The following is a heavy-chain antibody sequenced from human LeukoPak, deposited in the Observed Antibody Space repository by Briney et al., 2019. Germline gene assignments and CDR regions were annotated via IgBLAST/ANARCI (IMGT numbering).Heavy chain of an antibody. CDR1: GFTFSSYW. Sequence: GGSLRLSCAASGFTFSSYWMSWVRQAPGKGLEWVAVISYDGSNKYYADSVKGRFTISRDNSKNTLYLQMNSLRAEDTAVYYCARDRPLIEENAFDIWGQGTMVTVSS. J-gene: IGHJ3*02. V-gene: IGHV3-30-3*01. CDR3: ARDRPLIEENAFDI. D-gene: IGHD3-16*01. CDR2: ISYDGSNK.